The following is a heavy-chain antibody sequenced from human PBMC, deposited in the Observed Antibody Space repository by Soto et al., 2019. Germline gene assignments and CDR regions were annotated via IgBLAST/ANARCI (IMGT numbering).Heavy chain of an antibody. J-gene: IGHJ4*02. D-gene: IGHD4-17*01. V-gene: IGHV3-9*01. Sequence: EVQLVESGGGLVQPGRSLRLSCAASGFTFDDYAMHWVRQAPGKGLEWVSGISWNSGSIGYAHSVKGRFTISRDNAKNSLYLQLNSLSAEDTALYCCAKGYGDTLGFDYWGQGTLVTVAS. CDR3: AKGYGDTLGFDY. CDR2: ISWNSGSI. CDR1: GFTFDDYA.